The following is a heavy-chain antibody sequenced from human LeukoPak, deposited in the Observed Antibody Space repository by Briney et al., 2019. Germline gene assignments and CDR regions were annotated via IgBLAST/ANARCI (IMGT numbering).Heavy chain of an antibody. Sequence: PSETLSLTCTVSGGSVSSGSYYWSWIRQPPGKGLEWLGYVYFSGSTNFNPSLKSRVNISIDTSKNQFSLKLSSVTAADTAVYYCARDLRSKFDYWGQGTLVTVSS. J-gene: IGHJ4*02. CDR2: VYFSGST. CDR1: GGSVSSGSYY. V-gene: IGHV4-61*01. CDR3: ARDLRSKFDY. D-gene: IGHD1-14*01.